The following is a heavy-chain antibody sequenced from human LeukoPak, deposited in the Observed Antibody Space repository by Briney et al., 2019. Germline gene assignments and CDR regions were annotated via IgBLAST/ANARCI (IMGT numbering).Heavy chain of an antibody. CDR2: ISGSGGST. J-gene: IGHJ4*02. V-gene: IGHV3-23*01. CDR3: ARATGHLTQIDC. CDR1: GFTFSSYA. D-gene: IGHD3-9*01. Sequence: GGSLRLSCAASGFTFSSYAMSWVRQAPGKGLEWVSAISGSGGSTYYADSVKGRFTISRDNSKNTLYLQMNSLRAEDTAVYYCARATGHLTQIDCWGQGTLVTVSS.